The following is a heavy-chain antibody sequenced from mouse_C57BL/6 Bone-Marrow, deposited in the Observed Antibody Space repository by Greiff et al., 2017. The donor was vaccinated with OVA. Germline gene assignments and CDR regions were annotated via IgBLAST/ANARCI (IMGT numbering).Heavy chain of an antibody. V-gene: IGHV5-6*01. J-gene: IGHJ2*01. D-gene: IGHD2-1*01. CDR2: ISSGGSYT. Sequence: EVQLVESGGDLVKPGGSLKLSCAASGFTFSSYGMSWVRQTPDKRLEWVATISSGGSYTYYPDSVKGRFTISRDNAKNTLYLQMSSLKSEDTAMYYCARHGNGNPYYVDYWGQGTTLTVSS. CDR1: GFTFSSYG. CDR3: ARHGNGNPYYVDY.